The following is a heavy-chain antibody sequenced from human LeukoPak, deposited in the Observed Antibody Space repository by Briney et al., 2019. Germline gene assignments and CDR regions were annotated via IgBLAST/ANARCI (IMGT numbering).Heavy chain of an antibody. J-gene: IGHJ4*02. D-gene: IGHD4-17*01. CDR1: GFVFSSYN. V-gene: IGHV3-23*01. CDR2: ISGSGGST. CDR3: AKENTVTHYYFDY. Sequence: PGGSLRLSCVASGFVFSSYNMNWVRQAPGKGLEWVSAISGSGGSTYYADSVKGRFTISRDNSKNTLYLQMNSLRAEDTAVYYCAKENTVTHYYFDYWGQGTLVTVSS.